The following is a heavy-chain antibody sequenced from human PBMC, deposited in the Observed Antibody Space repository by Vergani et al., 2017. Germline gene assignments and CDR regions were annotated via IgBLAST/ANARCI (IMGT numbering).Heavy chain of an antibody. J-gene: IGHJ4*02. D-gene: IGHD3-22*01. CDR2: ISGSGGST. CDR3: AKDYYDSSGYYHYFDY. CDR1: GFTSSSFW. Sequence: EVQLVESGGGLVQPGGSLRLSCAASGFTSSSFWMSWVRQAPGKGLEWVSAISGSGGSTYYADSVKGRFTISRDNSKNTLYLQMNSLRAEDTAVYYCAKDYYDSSGYYHYFDYWGQGTLVTVSS. V-gene: IGHV3-23*04.